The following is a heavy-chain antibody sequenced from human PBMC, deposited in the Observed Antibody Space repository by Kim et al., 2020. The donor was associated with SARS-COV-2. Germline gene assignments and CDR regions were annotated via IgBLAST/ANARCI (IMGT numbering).Heavy chain of an antibody. J-gene: IGHJ6*02. D-gene: IGHD3-10*01. CDR2: IIPIFGTA. V-gene: IGHV1-69*13. CDR1: GGTFSSYA. Sequence: SVKVSCKASGGTFSSYAISWVRQAPGQGLEWMGRIIPIFGTANYAQKFQGRVTITADESTSTAYMELSSLRSEDTAVYYCARALWQNPGYYYYGMDVWGPGNTVTVS. CDR3: ARALWQNPGYYYYGMDV.